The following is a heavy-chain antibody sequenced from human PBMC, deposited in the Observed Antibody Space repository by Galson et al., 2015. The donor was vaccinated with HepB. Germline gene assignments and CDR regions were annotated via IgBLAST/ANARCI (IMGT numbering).Heavy chain of an antibody. CDR2: ISYDGSNK. Sequence: SLRLSCAASGFTFNSYGMHWVRQAPGKGLEWVAVISYDGSNKYYADSVKGRFTISRDNSKNTLYLQMNSLRAEDTAVYYCAKDLGGTTGTTYPDFDYGMDVWGQGTTVTVSS. V-gene: IGHV3-30*18. D-gene: IGHD1-1*01. CDR3: AKDLGGTTGTTYPDFDYGMDV. CDR1: GFTFNSYG. J-gene: IGHJ6*02.